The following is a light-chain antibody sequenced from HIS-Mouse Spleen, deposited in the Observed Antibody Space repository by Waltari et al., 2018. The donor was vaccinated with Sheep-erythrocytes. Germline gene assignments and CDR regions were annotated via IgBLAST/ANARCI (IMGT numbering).Light chain of an antibody. V-gene: IGLV2-11*01. CDR3: CSYAGSYNHV. J-gene: IGLJ1*01. Sequence: QSALTQPPPVSGSPGQSVTISCTGTSSDVGGYHYVSCYQQHPGKAPKLMIYDVSKRPSGVPDRFSGSKSGNTASLTISGLQAEDEADYYCCSYAGSYNHVFATGTKVTVL. CDR2: DVS. CDR1: SSDVGGYHY.